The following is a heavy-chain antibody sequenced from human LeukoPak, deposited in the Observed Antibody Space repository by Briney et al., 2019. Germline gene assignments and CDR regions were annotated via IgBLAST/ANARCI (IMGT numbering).Heavy chain of an antibody. CDR3: ARHARGIAAAPDGDAFDI. D-gene: IGHD6-13*01. CDR1: GGSISSSSYY. J-gene: IGHJ3*02. CDR2: IYYSGST. V-gene: IGHV4-39*01. Sequence: SETLSLTCTVSGGSISSSSYYWGWIRQPPGKGLEWIGSIYYSGSTYYNPSLKSRVTISVDTSKNQFSLKLSSVTAADTAVYYCARHARGIAAAPDGDAFDIWGQGTMVTVSS.